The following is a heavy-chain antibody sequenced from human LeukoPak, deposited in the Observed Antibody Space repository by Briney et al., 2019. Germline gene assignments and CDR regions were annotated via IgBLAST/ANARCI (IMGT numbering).Heavy chain of an antibody. CDR2: ISSNGGST. CDR3: ARESDSSGWYFGY. CDR1: GFTFSSYA. V-gene: IGHV3-64*01. Sequence: GGSLRLSCAASGFTFSSYAMHWVRQAPGKGLEYVSAISSNGGSTYYANSVKGRFTISRDNSKNTPYLQMGSLRAEDMAVYYCARESDSSGWYFGYWGQGTLVTVSS. D-gene: IGHD6-19*01. J-gene: IGHJ4*02.